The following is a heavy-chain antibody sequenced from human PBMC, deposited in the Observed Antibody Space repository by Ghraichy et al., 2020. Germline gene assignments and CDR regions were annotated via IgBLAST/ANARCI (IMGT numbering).Heavy chain of an antibody. Sequence: ETLRLSCAASGFTFSTYSMNWVRQAPGKGLEWVAYISSRSSGIYYADSVRGRLTISRDNAKNSLYLQMDNLRDEDTAVYYCAKEVGYYLDLWGQGTLVTVSS. J-gene: IGHJ4*02. CDR3: AKEVGYYLDL. V-gene: IGHV3-48*02. CDR1: GFTFSTYS. CDR2: ISSRSSGI. D-gene: IGHD5-12*01.